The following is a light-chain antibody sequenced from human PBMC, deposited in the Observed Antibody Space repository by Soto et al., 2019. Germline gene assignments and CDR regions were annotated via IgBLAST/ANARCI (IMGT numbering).Light chain of an antibody. Sequence: EIVLTQSPGTLSLSPGERATLSCRASQSVTSYLAWYQQQPGQAPRLLIYDASNRATGIPARFSGSGSGTDFTLTISSLEPEDFAVYYCQQRSNWPLTYGGGTKEEIK. CDR2: DAS. CDR3: QQRSNWPLT. J-gene: IGKJ4*01. CDR1: QSVTSY. V-gene: IGKV3-11*01.